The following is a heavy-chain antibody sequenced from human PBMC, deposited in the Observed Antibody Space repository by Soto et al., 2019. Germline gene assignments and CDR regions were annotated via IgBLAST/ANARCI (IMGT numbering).Heavy chain of an antibody. J-gene: IGHJ4*02. Sequence: GGSLRLSCAVSGFTVSNNYMSWVRQAPGKGLEGVSVISGSGGSTYYADSVKGRFTISRDNSKNTLYLQMNSLRAEDTAVYYCAKAYIAVAGTNYWGQGTLVTVSS. CDR3: AKAYIAVAGTNY. V-gene: IGHV3-23*01. D-gene: IGHD6-19*01. CDR2: ISGSGGST. CDR1: GFTVSNNY.